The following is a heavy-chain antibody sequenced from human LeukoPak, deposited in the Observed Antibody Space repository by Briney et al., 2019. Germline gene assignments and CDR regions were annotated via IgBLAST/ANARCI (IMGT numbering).Heavy chain of an antibody. CDR3: ARRAGRWLQWRSYYFDY. CDR2: ITSGGGSI. D-gene: IGHD5-24*01. Sequence: PGGPLRLSCTASGFTFSDYSLSWIRQSPGKGLEWISYITSGGGSIFYADFVEGRFTISRDNAENSLYLQLNSLRDEDTAVYYCARRAGRWLQWRSYYFDYWGQGTLVTVSS. CDR1: GFTFSDYS. J-gene: IGHJ4*02. V-gene: IGHV3-11*01.